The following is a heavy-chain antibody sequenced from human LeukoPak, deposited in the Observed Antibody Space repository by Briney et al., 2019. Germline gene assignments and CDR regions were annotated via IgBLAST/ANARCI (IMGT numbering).Heavy chain of an antibody. Sequence: ASVKVSCKASGGTFSSYAISWVRQAPGQGLEWMGGIIPIFGTANYAQKFQGRVTITADESTSTAYMELSSLRSEDTAVYYCARETPLSGSYQNWFDPWGQGTLVTVSS. CDR3: ARETPLSGSYQNWFDP. CDR1: GGTFSSYA. V-gene: IGHV1-69*13. CDR2: IIPIFGTA. J-gene: IGHJ5*02. D-gene: IGHD1-26*01.